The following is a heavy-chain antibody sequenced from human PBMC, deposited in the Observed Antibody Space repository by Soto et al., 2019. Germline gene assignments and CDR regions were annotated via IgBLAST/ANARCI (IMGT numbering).Heavy chain of an antibody. V-gene: IGHV3-49*04. CDR3: TRVRPVTMTYYYGMDV. Sequence: SCTASGFTFGDYAMSWVRQAPGKGLEWVGFIRGKAYGGTTEYAASVKGRFTISRDDSKSIAYLQMNSLKTEDTAVYYCTRVRPVTMTYYYGMDVWGQGTTVTVSS. CDR2: IRGKAYGGTT. CDR1: GFTFGDYA. J-gene: IGHJ6*02. D-gene: IGHD4-4*01.